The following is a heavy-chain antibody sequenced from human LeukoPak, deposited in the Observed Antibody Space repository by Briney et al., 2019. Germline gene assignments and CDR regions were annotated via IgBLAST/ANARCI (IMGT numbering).Heavy chain of an antibody. D-gene: IGHD3-10*01. Sequence: PGGSLRLSCAASGFTFSSYGMSWVRQAPGKGLEWVSAISGSGGSTYYADSVKGRFTISRDNSKNTLYLQMNSLRAEDTAVYYCAKEVQITAPARYRGQFDPWGQGTLVTVSS. J-gene: IGHJ5*02. V-gene: IGHV3-23*01. CDR2: ISGSGGST. CDR3: AKEVQITAPARYRGQFDP. CDR1: GFTFSSYG.